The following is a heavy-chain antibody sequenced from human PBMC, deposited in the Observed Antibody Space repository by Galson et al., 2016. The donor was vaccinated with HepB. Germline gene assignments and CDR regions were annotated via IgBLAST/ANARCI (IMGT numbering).Heavy chain of an antibody. V-gene: IGHV5-51*01. CDR3: ARRGYDYVWGSQRDAFDI. D-gene: IGHD3-16*01. CDR1: GYSFNKYW. CDR2: IYPDDSDI. Sequence: QSGAEVKKPGESLKISCKASGYSFNKYWIGWVRQMPGKGLDWMGIIYPDDSDIRYSPSFQGQLTISADKSISTAYLQWRSLKASDTAMYYCARRGYDYVWGSQRDAFDIWGQGTMVTVSS. J-gene: IGHJ3*02.